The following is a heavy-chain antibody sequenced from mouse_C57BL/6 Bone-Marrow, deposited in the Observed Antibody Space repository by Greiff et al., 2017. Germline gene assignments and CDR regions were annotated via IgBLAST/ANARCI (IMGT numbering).Heavy chain of an antibody. Sequence: EVQLLESGGGLVKPGASVKLSCAASGFTFTSYAMSWVRQTPEKRLEWVATISHGGSCTYYPDNVKGRVTISRDNAKNNPYLHMSSLKSEDTAMYYCAREWDYGWDIDYWGQGTSLTVSS. V-gene: IGHV5-4*01. CDR1: GFTFTSYA. CDR2: ISHGGSCT. CDR3: AREWDYGWDIDY. D-gene: IGHD1-1*01. J-gene: IGHJ2*02.